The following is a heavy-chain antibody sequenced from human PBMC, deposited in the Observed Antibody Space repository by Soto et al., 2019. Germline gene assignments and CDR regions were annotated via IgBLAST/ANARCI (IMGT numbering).Heavy chain of an antibody. CDR3: ARELVADYGDYEWFDP. D-gene: IGHD4-17*01. V-gene: IGHV1-3*01. CDR2: INAGNGNT. Sequence: QVQLVQSGAEVKKPGASVKVSCKASGYTFTSYAMHWVRQAPGQRLEWMGWINAGNGNTKYSQKFQGRVTITRDTSASTAYMELSSLRSEDTAVYYCARELVADYGDYEWFDPWGQGTLVTVSS. CDR1: GYTFTSYA. J-gene: IGHJ5*02.